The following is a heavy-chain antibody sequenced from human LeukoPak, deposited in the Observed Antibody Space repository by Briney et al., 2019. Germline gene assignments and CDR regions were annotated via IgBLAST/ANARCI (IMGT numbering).Heavy chain of an antibody. Sequence: SQTLSLTCTVSGGSIAIGGYYWSWLRHHPWKGLEWIEYIHYRGKTYYNPSLESRLNISVDTSKNQFSLSLDSVTAADTAIYYCARNPQYFFDRWGPGILVTVSS. J-gene: IGHJ4*02. V-gene: IGHV4-31*03. CDR1: GGSIAIGGYY. CDR2: IHYRGKT. CDR3: ARNPQYFFDR.